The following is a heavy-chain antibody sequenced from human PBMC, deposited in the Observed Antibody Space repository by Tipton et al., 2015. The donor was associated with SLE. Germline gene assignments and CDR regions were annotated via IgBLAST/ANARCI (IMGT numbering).Heavy chain of an antibody. Sequence: SLRLSCTASGFTFSSFDMNWVRQTPGKGLEWLSYIARTSGSKTYADSVKGRFTISRDNAKNSLYLQMNTLRIEDTAVYFCASFHISWGQGTLVTVSS. J-gene: IGHJ4*02. CDR3: ASFHIS. CDR1: GFTFSSFD. V-gene: IGHV3-48*03. CDR2: IARTSGSK.